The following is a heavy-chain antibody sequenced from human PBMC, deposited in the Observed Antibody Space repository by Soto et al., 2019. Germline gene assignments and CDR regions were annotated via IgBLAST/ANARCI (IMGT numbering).Heavy chain of an antibody. CDR1: GYTFTGYY. J-gene: IGHJ4*02. Sequence: QVQLVQSGAEVKKPGASVKVSCKASGYTFTGYYMHWVRQAPGQGLEWMGWINPNSGGTNYAQKFQGRVTMTRDTSISTAYMELSRLRSDDTAVYCCARDRSYIVVVTASLGYFDYWVQGTMVTVSS. CDR3: ARDRSYIVVVTASLGYFDY. CDR2: INPNSGGT. V-gene: IGHV1-2*02. D-gene: IGHD2-21*02.